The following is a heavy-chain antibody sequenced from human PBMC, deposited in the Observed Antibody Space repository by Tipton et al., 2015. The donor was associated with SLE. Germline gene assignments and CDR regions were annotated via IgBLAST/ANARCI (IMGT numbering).Heavy chain of an antibody. Sequence: SLRLSCAASGFTFRSYWMHWVRQAQGKGLVWVSRINEDGSITSYEDSVKGRFTISRDNAKNTLYLQMNSLRAADTALYYCTRGIDPGSSRISDYWGQGTMVSVSS. CDR1: GFTFRSYW. CDR3: TRGIDPGSSRISDY. CDR2: INEDGSIT. D-gene: IGHD2-15*01. V-gene: IGHV3-74*01. J-gene: IGHJ4*02.